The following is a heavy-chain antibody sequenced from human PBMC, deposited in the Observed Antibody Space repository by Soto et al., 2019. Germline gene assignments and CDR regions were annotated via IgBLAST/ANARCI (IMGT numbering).Heavy chain of an antibody. D-gene: IGHD2-8*01. CDR3: ARDHRFCTNGVCRQYSFDY. J-gene: IGHJ4*02. Sequence: SETLSLTCTVSGGSISRYYWSLIRQPPGKGLEWIGYIYYSGSTNYNPSLKSRVTISVDTSKNQFSLKLSSVTAADTAVYYCARDHRFCTNGVCRQYSFDYWGKGTLVTVSS. CDR1: GGSISRYY. CDR2: IYYSGST. V-gene: IGHV4-59*12.